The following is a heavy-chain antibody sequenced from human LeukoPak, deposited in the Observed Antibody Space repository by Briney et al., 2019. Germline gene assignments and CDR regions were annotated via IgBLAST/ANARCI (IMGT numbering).Heavy chain of an antibody. Sequence: GGSLRLSCAASGFTFSSYDMHWVRQATGKGLEWVSAIGTAGDTYYPGSVKGRFTISRENAKNSLYLQMNSLRAGDTAVYYCARGLGLSGSLIAFIDYWGQGTLVTVSS. V-gene: IGHV3-13*01. CDR2: IGTAGDT. D-gene: IGHD3-22*01. CDR3: ARGLGLSGSLIAFIDY. CDR1: GFTFSSYD. J-gene: IGHJ4*02.